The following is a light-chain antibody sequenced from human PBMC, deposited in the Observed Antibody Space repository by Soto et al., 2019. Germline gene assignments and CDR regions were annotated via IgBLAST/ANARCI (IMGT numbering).Light chain of an antibody. J-gene: IGLJ1*01. CDR2: DVG. CDR3: SSFTSSMTNV. V-gene: IGLV2-14*03. Sequence: QSALTQPASVSGSPGESITISCTGTSRDVGGYNSVSWYQHHPGKAPKLILYDVGARPSGVSYRFSGSKSGNTASLTISGLQAADEADYFCSSFTSSMTNVFGSGTKVTVL. CDR1: SRDVGGYNS.